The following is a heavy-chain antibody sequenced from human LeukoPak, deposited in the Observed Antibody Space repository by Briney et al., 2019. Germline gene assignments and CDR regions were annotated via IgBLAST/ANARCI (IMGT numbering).Heavy chain of an antibody. J-gene: IGHJ4*02. CDR1: GFTFSSYA. D-gene: IGHD6-19*01. Sequence: GSLRLSCAASGFTFSSYAMSWVRQAPGKGLEWVSATSGSGGSTYYADSVKGRFTISRDNSKNTLYLQMNSLRAEDTAVYYCAKVSIAVADLDYWGQGTLVTVSS. V-gene: IGHV3-23*01. CDR3: AKVSIAVADLDY. CDR2: TSGSGGST.